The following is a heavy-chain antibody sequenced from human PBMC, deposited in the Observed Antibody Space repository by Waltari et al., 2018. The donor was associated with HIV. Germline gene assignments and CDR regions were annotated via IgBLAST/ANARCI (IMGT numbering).Heavy chain of an antibody. CDR3: ATVSTHWSGYFPYYGMDV. D-gene: IGHD3-3*01. Sequence: QVQLVQSGAEVKKPGASVKVSCKVSGYTLTELSMHWVRQAPGKGLEWMGGFDPEDGETIYAQKFQGRVTMTEDTSTDTAYMELSSLRSEDTAVYYCATVSTHWSGYFPYYGMDVWGQGTTVTVSS. J-gene: IGHJ6*02. CDR1: GYTLTELS. V-gene: IGHV1-24*01. CDR2: FDPEDGET.